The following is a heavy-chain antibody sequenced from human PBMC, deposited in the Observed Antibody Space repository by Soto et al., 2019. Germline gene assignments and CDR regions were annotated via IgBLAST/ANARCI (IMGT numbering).Heavy chain of an antibody. J-gene: IGHJ5*02. CDR1: GYTLNELS. CDR2: FDPEDGET. D-gene: IGHD3-10*01. V-gene: IGHV1-24*01. Sequence: ASVKVSCKVSGYTLNELSMHWVRQAPGKGLEWMGGFDPEDGETIYAQKFQGRVTMTEDTCTDTAYMELSSLRSEDTAVYYCATVGYYGSGSYYRTDWFDPWGQGTLVTVSS. CDR3: ATVGYYGSGSYYRTDWFDP.